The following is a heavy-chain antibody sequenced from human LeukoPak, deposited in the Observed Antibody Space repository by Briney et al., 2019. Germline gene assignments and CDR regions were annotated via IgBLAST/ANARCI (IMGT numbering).Heavy chain of an antibody. Sequence: SETLSLTCIDSGGSLRSNYWSWIRQPPGGGLEWIGYIYYSGSTNYNPSLKSRVTISVDTSKNQFSLKLSSVTAADTAVYYCARTLGYLVAFYIWGQGTMVTVSP. CDR2: IYYSGST. D-gene: IGHD6-13*01. CDR1: GGSLRSNY. CDR3: ARTLGYLVAFYI. V-gene: IGHV4-59*12. J-gene: IGHJ3*02.